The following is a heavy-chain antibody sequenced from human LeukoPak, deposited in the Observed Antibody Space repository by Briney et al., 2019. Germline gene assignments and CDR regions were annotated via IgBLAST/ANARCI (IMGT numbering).Heavy chain of an antibody. J-gene: IGHJ5*02. CDR1: GASVSSASY. V-gene: IGHV4-61*01. CDR3: ARSRAFNSGAFDP. D-gene: IGHD1-26*01. CDR2: IYNGVNT. Sequence: SETLSLTCTVSGASVSSASYWTWIRQPPGKGVEWIAHIYNGVNTNYNPSLKSRVTISVDTSENQFSLRLNSVTAADTAVYYCARSRAFNSGAFDPWGQGSLVTVSS.